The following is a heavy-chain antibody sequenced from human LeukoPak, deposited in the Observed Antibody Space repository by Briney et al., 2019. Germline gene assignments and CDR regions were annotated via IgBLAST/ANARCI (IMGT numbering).Heavy chain of an antibody. CDR2: ISAYNGNT. D-gene: IGHD6-19*01. CDR3: ARDAIAVAGTKPDY. Sequence: ASVTVSCKASGYTFTSYGISWVRQAPGQGLEWMGWISAYNGNTNYAQKLQGRVTMTTDTSTSTAYMELRSLRSDDTAVYYCARDAIAVAGTKPDYWGQGTLVTVSS. CDR1: GYTFTSYG. J-gene: IGHJ4*02. V-gene: IGHV1-18*01.